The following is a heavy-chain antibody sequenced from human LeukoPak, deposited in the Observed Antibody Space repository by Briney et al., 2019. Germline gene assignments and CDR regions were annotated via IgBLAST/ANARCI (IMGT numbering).Heavy chain of an antibody. Sequence: SETLSLTCTVSGGSISSSSYYWGWIRQPPGKGLEWIGSIYYSGSTYYNPSLKSRVTISVDTSKNQFSLKLSSVTAADTAVYYCARDTYSSGWYFSPWGQGTLVTVSS. J-gene: IGHJ5*02. CDR1: GGSISSSSYY. V-gene: IGHV4-39*07. D-gene: IGHD6-19*01. CDR2: IYYSGST. CDR3: ARDTYSSGWYFSP.